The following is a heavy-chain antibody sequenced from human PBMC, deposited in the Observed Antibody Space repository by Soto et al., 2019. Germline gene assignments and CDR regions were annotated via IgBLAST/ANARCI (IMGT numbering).Heavy chain of an antibody. J-gene: IGHJ3*02. V-gene: IGHV3-23*01. D-gene: IGHD2-8*02. CDR2: ILVGGST. CDR3: AKATATGGGAFDI. Sequence: GGSLRLPCAASGFTCSSYDMSWVRQAPGKGLEWVSTILVGGSTHYPDSVKGRFTISRDYSKNTLFLQMNSLTAGDTAVYYCAKATATGGGAFDICGQGTMVTVSS. CDR1: GFTCSSYD.